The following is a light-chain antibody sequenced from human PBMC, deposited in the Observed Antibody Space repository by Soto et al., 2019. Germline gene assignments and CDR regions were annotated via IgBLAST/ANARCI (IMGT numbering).Light chain of an antibody. V-gene: IGLV2-11*01. CDR1: SSDVGGYNY. Sequence: SALTQPRAVSGSPGQSVTICCTGTSSDVGGYNYVSWYQQHPGKAPKVMIYDVSERPSGVPDRFSGSKSGNTASLTISGLQAEDEADYYCCSYAGSPRYVFGTGTKLTVL. CDR2: DVS. J-gene: IGLJ1*01. CDR3: CSYAGSPRYV.